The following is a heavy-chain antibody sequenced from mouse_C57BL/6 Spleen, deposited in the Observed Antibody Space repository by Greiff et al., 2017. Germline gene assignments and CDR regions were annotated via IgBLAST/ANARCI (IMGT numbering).Heavy chain of an antibody. J-gene: IGHJ1*03. CDR3: ARWTTVVAPNFDV. Sequence: QVQLQQPGAELVMPGASVKLSCKASGYTFTSYWMHWVKQRPGQGLEWIGEIDPSGSYTNYNHKFKGKSTLAVDKSTSSTYMHLSSPTAEDSEVYYSARWTTVVAPNFDVWGTGTTVTVSS. CDR1: GYTFTSYW. CDR2: IDPSGSYT. D-gene: IGHD1-1*01. V-gene: IGHV1-69*01.